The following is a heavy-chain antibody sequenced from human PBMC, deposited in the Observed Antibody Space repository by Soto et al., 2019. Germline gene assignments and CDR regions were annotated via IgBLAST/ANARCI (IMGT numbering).Heavy chain of an antibody. D-gene: IGHD6-25*01. CDR3: ASANFFLCSIGHWFDH. J-gene: IGHJ5*02. CDR1: GYTFTSYG. Sequence: ASVKVSCKASGYTFTSYGISWVRQAPGQGLEWMGWISAYNGNTNYAQKLQGRVTMTTDTSTSTAYMELRSLRSDDTAVYYCASANFFLCSIGHWFDHWGQGPLVTVSS. CDR2: ISAYNGNT. V-gene: IGHV1-18*01.